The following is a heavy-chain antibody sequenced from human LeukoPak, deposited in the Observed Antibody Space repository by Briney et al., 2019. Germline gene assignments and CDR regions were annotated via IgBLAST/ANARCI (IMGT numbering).Heavy chain of an antibody. J-gene: IGHJ4*02. D-gene: IGHD1-26*01. V-gene: IGHV3-30*04. Sequence: GGSLRLPCAASGFTFSSYAMHWVRQAPGKGLEWVAVISYDASNKYYADSVKGRFTISRDNSKNTLYLQTNSLRAEDTAVYYCVRDLGGRSGHWGQGTLVTVSS. CDR1: GFTFSSYA. CDR3: VRDLGGRSGH. CDR2: ISYDASNK.